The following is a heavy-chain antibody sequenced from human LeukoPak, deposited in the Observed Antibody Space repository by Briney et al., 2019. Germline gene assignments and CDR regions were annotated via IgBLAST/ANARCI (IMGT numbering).Heavy chain of an antibody. CDR1: GGTFSSYA. CDR3: ARDTPRKWFGELLYDY. Sequence: ASVKVSCKASGGTFSSYAISWVRQAPGQGLEWMGGIIPIFGTANYAQKLQGRVTMTTDTSTSTAYMELRSLRSDDTAVYYCARDTPRKWFGELLYDYWGQGTLVTVSS. D-gene: IGHD3-10*01. CDR2: IIPIFGTA. V-gene: IGHV1-69*05. J-gene: IGHJ4*02.